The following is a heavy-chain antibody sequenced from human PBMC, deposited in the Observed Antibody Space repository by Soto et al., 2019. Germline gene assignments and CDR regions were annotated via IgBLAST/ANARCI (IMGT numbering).Heavy chain of an antibody. CDR3: ARHGIVGATTDRSFDY. Sequence: SETLSLTCTVSAGSISSSSYYWGWIRQPPGKGREWIGSIFYSGSTYYNPSLKSRVTISVDTSKNQFSLKLSSVTAADTAVYYCARHGIVGATTDRSFDYWGQGTLVTV. D-gene: IGHD1-26*01. CDR1: AGSISSSSYY. CDR2: IFYSGST. V-gene: IGHV4-39*01. J-gene: IGHJ4*02.